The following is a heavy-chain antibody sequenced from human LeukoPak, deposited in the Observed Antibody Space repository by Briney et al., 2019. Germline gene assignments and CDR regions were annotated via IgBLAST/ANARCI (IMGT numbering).Heavy chain of an antibody. J-gene: IGHJ4*02. D-gene: IGHD2-2*01. Sequence: GGSLSLSCAASRLTLSSYWMSWVRQAPGKGREWVANIKQDGSEKYYVDSVKGRFTISRHNAKNSLYLQMNSLRAEETAVYYGARVVWYQLPHFDDWGQGTMVT. CDR3: ARVVWYQLPHFDD. CDR1: RLTLSSYW. V-gene: IGHV3-7*01. CDR2: IKQDGSEK.